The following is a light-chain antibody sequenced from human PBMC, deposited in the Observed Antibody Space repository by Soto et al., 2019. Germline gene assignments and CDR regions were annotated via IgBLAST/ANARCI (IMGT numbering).Light chain of an antibody. J-gene: IGKJ1*01. CDR2: ATS. V-gene: IGKV1-6*01. CDR3: LQDYSYPRT. CDR1: QGIGND. Sequence: AIQMTQSPSSLSASVGDRVTITCRASQGIGNDLGWYQQRPGKAPKLLIYATSNLQTGVPSRFSGSGSGTDFTLTISSLQPEDFATYYCLQDYSYPRTFGQGTKVEIK.